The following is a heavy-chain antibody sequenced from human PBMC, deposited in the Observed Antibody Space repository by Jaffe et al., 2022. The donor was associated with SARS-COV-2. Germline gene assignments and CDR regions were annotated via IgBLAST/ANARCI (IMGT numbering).Heavy chain of an antibody. CDR3: AKDLLRSRQLVLLAVGIDY. V-gene: IGHV3-23*01. CDR1: GFTFSSYA. D-gene: IGHD6-13*01. J-gene: IGHJ4*02. CDR2: ISGSGGST. Sequence: EVQLLESGGGLVQPGGSLRLSCAASGFTFSSYAMSWVRQAPGKGLEWVSAISGSGGSTYYADSVKGRFTISRDNSKNTLYLQMNSLRAEDTAVYYCAKDLLRSRQLVLLAVGIDYWGQGTLVTVSS.